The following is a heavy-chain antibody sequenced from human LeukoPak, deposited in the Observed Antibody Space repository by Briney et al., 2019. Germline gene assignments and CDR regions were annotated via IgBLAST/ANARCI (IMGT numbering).Heavy chain of an antibody. CDR3: ARSQDYDPYGMDV. CDR1: GGSISSYY. CDR2: IYYSGST. D-gene: IGHD3-16*01. V-gene: IGHV4-59*08. J-gene: IGHJ6*02. Sequence: SQTLSLTCTVSGGSISSYYWSWIRQPPGKGLEWIGYIYYSGSTNYNPSLKSRVTISVDTSKNQFSLKLSSVTAADTAVYYCARSQDYDPYGMDVWGQGTTVTVSS.